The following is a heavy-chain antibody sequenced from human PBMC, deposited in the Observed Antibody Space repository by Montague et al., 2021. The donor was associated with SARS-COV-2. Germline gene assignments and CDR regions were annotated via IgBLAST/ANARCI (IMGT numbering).Heavy chain of an antibody. CDR1: GSSITSYY. V-gene: IGHV4-59*12. D-gene: IGHD6-25*01. J-gene: IGHJ4*02. CDR2: IYSSGSA. Sequence: SETLSLTCTVSGSSITSYYWSWIRQAPGKGLEWIAYIYSSGSASYNQSLSSRVTISVDKSTYQFSLRLNSVTAAATAVYYCAWVYRSQRLAFDYWGQGALVIVSS. CDR3: AWVYRSQRLAFDY.